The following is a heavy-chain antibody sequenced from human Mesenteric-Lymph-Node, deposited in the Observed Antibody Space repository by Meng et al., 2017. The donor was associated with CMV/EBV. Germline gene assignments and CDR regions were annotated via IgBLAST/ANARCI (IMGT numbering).Heavy chain of an antibody. D-gene: IGHD3-10*01. CDR3: ARSTMVRGCLRY. V-gene: IGHV4-59*01. Sequence: SETLSLTCTVSGDSITRYYVSWIRQPPGKGLEWIGYKFHSETAYYSHSLRGRAIITADTAKNLFSLRLSSVTAADTAVYYCARSTMVRGCLRYWGQGTLVTVSS. J-gene: IGHJ4*02. CDR2: KFHSETA. CDR1: GDSITRYY.